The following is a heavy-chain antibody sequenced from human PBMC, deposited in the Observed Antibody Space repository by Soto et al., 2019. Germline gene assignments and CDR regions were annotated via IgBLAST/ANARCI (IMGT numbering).Heavy chain of an antibody. Sequence: QSGGSLRLSCAASGFTFSSYWMSWVRQAPGKGLEWVANIKQDGSEKYYVDSVKGRFTISRDNAKNSLYLQMNSLRAEDTAVYYCASSGARYFPGDFQHWGQGTLVTVSS. V-gene: IGHV3-7*03. CDR2: IKQDGSEK. D-gene: IGHD3-10*01. J-gene: IGHJ1*01. CDR3: ASSGARYFPGDFQH. CDR1: GFTFSSYW.